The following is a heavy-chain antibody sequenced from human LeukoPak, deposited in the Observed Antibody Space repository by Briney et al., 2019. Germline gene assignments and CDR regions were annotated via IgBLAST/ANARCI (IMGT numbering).Heavy chain of an antibody. V-gene: IGHV3-30*02. CDR2: IQDDGAKT. Sequence: GGSLRLSCAVSGVMSKTYTMQSVRQAPGKGLEWVALIQDDGAKTNYADSVRGRFTISRDNSRSTVYLQMNSLKPDDTVVYYSGSQTMTLVVVISPFDYWGQGALVTVSS. J-gene: IGHJ4*02. CDR3: GSQTMTLVVVISPFDY. CDR1: GVMSKTYT. D-gene: IGHD3-10*01.